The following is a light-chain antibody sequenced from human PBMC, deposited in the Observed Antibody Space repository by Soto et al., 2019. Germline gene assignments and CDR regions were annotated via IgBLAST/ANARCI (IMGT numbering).Light chain of an antibody. V-gene: IGKV3-15*01. CDR1: QSVSGS. CDR2: GAS. CDR3: QPYDNWPPFT. J-gene: IGKJ5*01. Sequence: EIVLTQSPGTLSLSPGERATLSCRTSQSVSGSLAWFQQKPGQAPRLLIYGASTRATGIPARFSGSGSGTEFTLTISSLQSEDFAVYYCQPYDNWPPFTFGHGTRLEIK.